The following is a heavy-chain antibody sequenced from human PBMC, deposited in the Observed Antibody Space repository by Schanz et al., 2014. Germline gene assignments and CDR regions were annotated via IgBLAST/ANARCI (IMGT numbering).Heavy chain of an antibody. Sequence: VQLVESGGGLVQPGGSLRLSCEASGFTFRDYSMNWVRQAPGKGLEWVAVIWYDGSNEYYADSVKGRFIISRDSSKNTLFLQMNSLRAEDTAVYYCARDRGTIVRGPHGFDYWGQGTLVTVSS. CDR3: ARDRGTIVRGPHGFDY. V-gene: IGHV3-33*08. D-gene: IGHD3-10*01. CDR1: GFTFRDYS. CDR2: IWYDGSNE. J-gene: IGHJ4*02.